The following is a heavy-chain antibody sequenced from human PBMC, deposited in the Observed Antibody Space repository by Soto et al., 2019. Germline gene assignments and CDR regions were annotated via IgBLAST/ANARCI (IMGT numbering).Heavy chain of an antibody. CDR1: GYSFTSFW. D-gene: IGHD6-13*01. J-gene: IGHJ6*02. CDR2: IDPSDSYT. Sequence: GESLKISCKGSGYSFTSFWISWVRQMPGKGLEWMGRIDPSDSYTNYSPSFQGHVTISADKSISTAYLQWSSLKASDTAMYYCARQPGYSSSSAYYYYGMDVWGQGTTVTVSS. CDR3: ARQPGYSSSSAYYYYGMDV. V-gene: IGHV5-10-1*01.